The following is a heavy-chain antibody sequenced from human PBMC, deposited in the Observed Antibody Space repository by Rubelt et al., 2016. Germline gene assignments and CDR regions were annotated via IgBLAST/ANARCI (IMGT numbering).Heavy chain of an antibody. CDR2: INHSGSA. CDR3: ARGLLDY. Sequence: QVQLQQWGAGLLKPSETLSLTCAVYGGSFSGYYWSWIRQPPGKGLEWIGEINHSGSANYNPSLECRVTRSVGTSKSQFSLKLSSATASDTAVYYCARGLLDYWGQGTLVTVSS. J-gene: IGHJ4*02. V-gene: IGHV4-34*01. CDR1: GGSFSGYY.